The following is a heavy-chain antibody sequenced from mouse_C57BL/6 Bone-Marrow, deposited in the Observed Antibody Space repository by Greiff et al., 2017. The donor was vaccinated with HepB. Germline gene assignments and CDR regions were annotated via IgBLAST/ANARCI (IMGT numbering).Heavy chain of an antibody. Sequence: VQLQQPGAELVKPGASVKLSCKASGYTFTSYWMQWVKQRPGQGLEWIGEIDPSDSYTNYNQKFKGKSTLTVDKSSSTAYMQLSSLTSEDAAVYYCARRYYGSSYWYCDVWGTGTTVTVSS. V-gene: IGHV1-50*01. CDR1: GYTFTSYW. CDR2: IDPSDSYT. J-gene: IGHJ1*03. CDR3: ARRYYGSSYWYCDV. D-gene: IGHD1-1*01.